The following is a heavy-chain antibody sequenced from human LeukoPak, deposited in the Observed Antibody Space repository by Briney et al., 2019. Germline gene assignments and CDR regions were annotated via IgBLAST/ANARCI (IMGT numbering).Heavy chain of an antibody. CDR2: IKQDGSEK. CDR3: TRYSSSSGGPSYYLDY. CDR1: GFTFSSYW. J-gene: IGHJ4*02. Sequence: GGSLRLSCAASGFTFSSYWMSWVRQAPGKGLEWVANIKQDGSEKYYVDSVKGRFTISRDNAKNTVYLQINNLRAEDTAVYFCTRYSSSSGGPSYYLDYWGQGTLVTVSS. V-gene: IGHV3-7*01. D-gene: IGHD6-6*01.